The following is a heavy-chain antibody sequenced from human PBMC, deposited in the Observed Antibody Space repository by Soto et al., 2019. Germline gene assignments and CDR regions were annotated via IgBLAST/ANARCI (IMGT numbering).Heavy chain of an antibody. J-gene: IGHJ4*02. CDR1: GFTFSSYG. CDR2: ISYDGSNK. Sequence: VQLVESGGGVVQPGRSLRLSCAASGFTFSSYGMHWVRQAPGKGLEWVAVISYDGSNKYYADSVKGRFTISRDNSKNTLYLQMNSLRAEDTAVYYCAKEGDSSGYYLFDYWGQGTLVTVSS. CDR3: AKEGDSSGYYLFDY. D-gene: IGHD3-22*01. V-gene: IGHV3-30*18.